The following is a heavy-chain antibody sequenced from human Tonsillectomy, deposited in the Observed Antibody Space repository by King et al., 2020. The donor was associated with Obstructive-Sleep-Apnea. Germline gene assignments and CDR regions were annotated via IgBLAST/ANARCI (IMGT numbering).Heavy chain of an antibody. CDR2: INHSGST. CDR3: ASLSGDVGTDYEEGMDG. V-gene: IGHV4-34*01. CDR1: GGSFSGYY. Sequence: VQLQQWGAGLLKPSETLSLTCAVYGGSFSGYYWSWIRQPPGKGLEWIGEINHSGSTKYNASLKSRVTISVDTSKNQFSLKLSSATAADTAVYDCASLSGDVGTDYEEGMDGWGQGTPGNVAS. D-gene: IGHD4-17*01. J-gene: IGHJ6*02.